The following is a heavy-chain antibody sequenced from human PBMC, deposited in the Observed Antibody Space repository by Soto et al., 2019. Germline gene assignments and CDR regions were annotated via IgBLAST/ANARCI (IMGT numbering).Heavy chain of an antibody. V-gene: IGHV4-59*08. CDR2: IYYSGST. CDR3: ARSRAGSGWFDY. D-gene: IGHD6-19*01. Sequence: SETLSLTCTVSGGSISSYYWSWIRQPPGKGLEWIGYIYYSGSTNYNPSLKSRVTISVDTSTNQFSLKLSSVTAADTAVYYCARSRAGSGWFDYWGQGTLVTVSS. J-gene: IGHJ4*02. CDR1: GGSISSYY.